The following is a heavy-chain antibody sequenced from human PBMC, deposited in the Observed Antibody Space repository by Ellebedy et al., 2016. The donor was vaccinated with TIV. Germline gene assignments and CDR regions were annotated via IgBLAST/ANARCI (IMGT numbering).Heavy chain of an antibody. CDR1: GYTFTSYY. CDR2: INPIGGSA. CDR3: ARGSGYDYLYSYGMDV. J-gene: IGHJ6*02. D-gene: IGHD5-12*01. Sequence: AASVKVSCKASGYTFTSYYIHWVRQAPGQGLEWMGIINPIGGSANYAQKFQGRVTMTRDTSTSTVYMELSSPRSEDTAVYYCARGSGYDYLYSYGMDVWGQGTTVTVSS. V-gene: IGHV1-46*01.